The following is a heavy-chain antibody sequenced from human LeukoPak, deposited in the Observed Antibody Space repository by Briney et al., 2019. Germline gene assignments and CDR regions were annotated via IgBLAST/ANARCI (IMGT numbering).Heavy chain of an antibody. Sequence: SETLSLTCTVSGGSISSTSYYWGWIRQPPGKGLEWIGRVYHGGSTYYNPSLKSRVSISVDTSKNQFSLKLNSVTAADTAVYYCARSDTEYTYGGFDWFDPWGQGTLVTVSS. CDR2: VYHGGST. V-gene: IGHV4-39*01. CDR3: ARSDTEYTYGGFDWFDP. CDR1: GGSISSTSYY. D-gene: IGHD5-18*01. J-gene: IGHJ5*02.